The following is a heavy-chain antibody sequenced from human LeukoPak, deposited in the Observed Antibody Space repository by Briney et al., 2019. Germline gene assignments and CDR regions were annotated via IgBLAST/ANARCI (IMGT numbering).Heavy chain of an antibody. D-gene: IGHD1-26*01. J-gene: IGHJ4*02. Sequence: GGSLRLSCAASGFTFSSYTMNWVRQAPGKGLEWVSSISSSSSFIYYADSVKGRFTISRDNAKNSLSLQMNTLRAEDTAVYYCARGGGGSYGAHYFDYWGQGTLVTVSS. V-gene: IGHV3-21*04. CDR2: ISSSSSFI. CDR1: GFTFSSYT. CDR3: ARGGGGSYGAHYFDY.